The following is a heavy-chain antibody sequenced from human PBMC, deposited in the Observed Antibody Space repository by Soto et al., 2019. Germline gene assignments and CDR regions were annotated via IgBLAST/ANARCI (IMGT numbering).Heavy chain of an antibody. J-gene: IGHJ6*02. Sequence: PGGSLGLSCAASGFTFSSYWMHWVRQAPGKGLVWVSRINSDGSSTSYADSVKGRFTISRDNAKNTLYLQMNSLRAEDTAVYYCARAESSSWTGYYYGMYVWGQGTTVPVS. V-gene: IGHV3-74*01. CDR1: GFTFSSYW. D-gene: IGHD6-13*01. CDR2: INSDGSST. CDR3: ARAESSSWTGYYYGMYV.